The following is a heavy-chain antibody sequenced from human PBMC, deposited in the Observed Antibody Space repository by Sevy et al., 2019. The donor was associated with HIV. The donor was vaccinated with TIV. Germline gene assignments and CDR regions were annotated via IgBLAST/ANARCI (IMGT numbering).Heavy chain of an antibody. D-gene: IGHD2-15*01. J-gene: IGHJ4*02. Sequence: SETLSLTCAVCGGSFSGYYWSWIRQPPGKGLEWIGEINHSGSTNYNPSLKSRVTISVDTSKNQFSLKLSSVTAADTAVYYCARDHMRGYCSGGSCYTGFDYWGQGTLVTVSS. CDR3: ARDHMRGYCSGGSCYTGFDY. V-gene: IGHV4-34*01. CDR2: INHSGST. CDR1: GGSFSGYY.